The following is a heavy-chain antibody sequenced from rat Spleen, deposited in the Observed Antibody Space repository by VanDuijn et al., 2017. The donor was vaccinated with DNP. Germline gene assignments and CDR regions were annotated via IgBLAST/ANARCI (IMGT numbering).Heavy chain of an antibody. CDR3: ARADYGSPDY. J-gene: IGHJ3*01. CDR1: GFTFNNYW. V-gene: IGHV5-31*01. Sequence: EVQLVESGGDLVQPGRSLKLSCVASGFTFNNYWMTWIRQVPGKGLEWVASITSSGGSTYYPDSVKGRFTISRDNAKNTLYLQMNSLRSEDTATYYCARADYGSPDYWGQGTLVTVSS. CDR2: ITSSGGST. D-gene: IGHD1-3*01.